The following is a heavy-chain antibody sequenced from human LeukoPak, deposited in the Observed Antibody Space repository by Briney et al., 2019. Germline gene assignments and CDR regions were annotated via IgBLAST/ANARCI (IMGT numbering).Heavy chain of an antibody. CDR3: AKVEAADYYYYGMDV. Sequence: GGSLTLSCAASGFTFSSYWMHWVRQAPGKGLVWVSQINSDGSSTTYADSVKGRFTISRDNAKNTLYLQMNSLRVEDTAVYYCAKVEAADYYYYGMDVWGQGTTVTVSS. CDR2: INSDGSST. J-gene: IGHJ6*02. V-gene: IGHV3-74*01. CDR1: GFTFSSYW. D-gene: IGHD3-3*01.